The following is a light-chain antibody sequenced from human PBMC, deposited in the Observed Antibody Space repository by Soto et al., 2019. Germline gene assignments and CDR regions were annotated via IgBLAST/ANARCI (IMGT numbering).Light chain of an antibody. J-gene: IGKJ1*01. CDR1: QSVSSN. CDR2: GAS. CDR3: QQYNNWPQT. V-gene: IGKV3-15*01. Sequence: EIVMTQSPATLSVSPGERAPLSCMASQSVSSNLAWYQQKPSQAPRLLIYGASARATGIPARFSGSGSGTEFTLTISSLQSEDFAVYYCQQYNNWPQTFGQGTKVDIK.